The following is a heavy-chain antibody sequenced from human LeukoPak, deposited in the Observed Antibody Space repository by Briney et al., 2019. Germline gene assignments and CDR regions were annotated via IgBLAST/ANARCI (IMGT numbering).Heavy chain of an antibody. D-gene: IGHD6-13*01. CDR3: AREGDSSSWYPGGYYYYGMDV. CDR2: INSDGSST. V-gene: IGHV3-74*01. CDR1: GFTFSSYW. Sequence: TGGSLRLSCAASGFTFSSYWMHWVRQAPGKGLVWVSRINSDGSSTSYADSVKGRFTISRDNAKNTLYLQMNSLRAEDTAVYYCAREGDSSSWYPGGYYYYGMDVWGQGTTVTVSS. J-gene: IGHJ6*02.